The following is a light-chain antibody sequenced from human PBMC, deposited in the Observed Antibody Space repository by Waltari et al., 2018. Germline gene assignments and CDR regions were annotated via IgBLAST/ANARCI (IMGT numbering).Light chain of an antibody. Sequence: SSELTQAPAVSVALGQTVRITCPGDSIRTYYVRWFHQKPGQAPALVICGKNNRPSGIPDRFSASSSGSTASLTIIGAQAEDEADYYCHSRDSSGDVVIGGGTKLTVV. V-gene: IGLV3-19*01. CDR1: SIRTYY. J-gene: IGLJ2*01. CDR3: HSRDSSGDVV. CDR2: GKN.